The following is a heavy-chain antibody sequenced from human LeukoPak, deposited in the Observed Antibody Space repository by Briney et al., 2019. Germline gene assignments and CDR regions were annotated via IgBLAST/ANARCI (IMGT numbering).Heavy chain of an antibody. CDR3: AKDTEEKQWLVPQNAFDI. Sequence: GGSLRLSYAASGFTFSSYAMSWVRQAPGKGLEWVSATSGSGGSTYYADSVKGRFTISRDNSKNTLYLQINSLRAEDTAVYYCAKDTEEKQWLVPQNAFDIWGQGTMVTVSS. CDR1: GFTFSSYA. CDR2: TSGSGGST. J-gene: IGHJ3*02. D-gene: IGHD6-19*01. V-gene: IGHV3-23*01.